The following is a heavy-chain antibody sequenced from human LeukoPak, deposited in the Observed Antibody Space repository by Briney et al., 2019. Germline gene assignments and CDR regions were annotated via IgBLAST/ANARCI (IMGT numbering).Heavy chain of an antibody. Sequence: SETLSLTCGVSGGSINSYYWSWIRQPPREGLEWIGYIYYSGCTNYNPSLMSRVTISVDTSKNQFSLKLTSVTAADTAVYYCARAIAGGYFDRWGQGTLVTVSS. J-gene: IGHJ4*01. CDR2: IYYSGCT. V-gene: IGHV4-59*01. CDR1: GGSINSYY. D-gene: IGHD6-13*01. CDR3: ARAIAGGYFDR.